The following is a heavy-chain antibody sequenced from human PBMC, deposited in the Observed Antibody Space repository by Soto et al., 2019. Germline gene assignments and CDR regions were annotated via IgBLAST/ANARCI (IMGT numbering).Heavy chain of an antibody. V-gene: IGHV1-69*01. D-gene: IGHD6-13*01. J-gene: IGHJ6*02. CDR3: ARDLRAAGRPGMDV. CDR1: GGTFSSCA. CDR2: IIPIVGTG. Sequence: QVQLVQSGAEVKKPGSSVKVSCKASGGTFSSCAISWVRQAPGQGLEWMGGIIPIVGTGNYAQNFQGRVTISADESTSTAYMELSSLKSEDTAMYYCARDLRAAGRPGMDVWGQGTPLTVSS.